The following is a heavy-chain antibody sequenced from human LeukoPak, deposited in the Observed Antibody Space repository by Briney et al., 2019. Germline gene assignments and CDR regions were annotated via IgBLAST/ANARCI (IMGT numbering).Heavy chain of an antibody. CDR1: GFTVSSNY. V-gene: IGHV3-33*08. Sequence: PGGSLRLSCAASGFTVSSNYMSWVRQAPGKGLEWVAVIWYDGSNKYYADSVKGRFTISRDNSKNTLYLQMNSLRAEDTAVYYCARGVIQDYWGQGTLVTVSS. D-gene: IGHD2/OR15-2a*01. CDR3: ARGVIQDY. CDR2: IWYDGSNK. J-gene: IGHJ4*02.